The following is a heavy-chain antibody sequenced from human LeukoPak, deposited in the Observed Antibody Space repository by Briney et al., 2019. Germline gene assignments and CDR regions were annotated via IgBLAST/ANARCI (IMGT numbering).Heavy chain of an antibody. CDR1: GYTFTNYY. D-gene: IGHD3-22*01. Sequence: ASVKVSCKASGYTFTNYYIHWVRQAPGQGLEWMGLINPGGDNTNYAQNFQGRVTMTRDTSASTVYMELSSLRSEDTAVYYCARSPLDSSGYFSVWYFDYWGQGTLVTVSS. V-gene: IGHV1-46*01. CDR2: INPGGDNT. CDR3: ARSPLDSSGYFSVWYFDY. J-gene: IGHJ4*02.